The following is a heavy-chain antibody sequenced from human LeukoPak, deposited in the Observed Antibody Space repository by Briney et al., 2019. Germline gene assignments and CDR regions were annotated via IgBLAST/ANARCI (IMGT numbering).Heavy chain of an antibody. D-gene: IGHD6-19*01. CDR2: ISVYNGNT. CDR1: GYTFTSYG. CDR3: ARAVSFSGSAVTGGAH. V-gene: IGHV1-18*01. Sequence: ASVKVSCKASGYTFTSYGISWVRQAPGQGLEWIGWISVYNGNTIYAQKLQGRVTMTTDTSTSTAYMELRSLQSDDTAVYYCARAVSFSGSAVTGGAHWGQGTLATVSS. J-gene: IGHJ4*02.